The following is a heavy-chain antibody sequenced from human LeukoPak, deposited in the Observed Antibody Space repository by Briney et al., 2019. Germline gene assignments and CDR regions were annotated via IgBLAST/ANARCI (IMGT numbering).Heavy chain of an antibody. CDR1: GLTFSSYA. CDR3: ARKYGVPAAIHYYYYMDV. Sequence: GRSLRLSCAASGLTFSSYAIHWVRQAPGKGLEWVALISYDGSTKYSTDSVEGRFTISRDNSKNTLYLQMNSLRPEDTAVYYCARKYGVPAAIHYYYYMDVWGKGTTVTISS. V-gene: IGHV3-30*04. D-gene: IGHD2-2*01. CDR2: ISYDGSTK. J-gene: IGHJ6*03.